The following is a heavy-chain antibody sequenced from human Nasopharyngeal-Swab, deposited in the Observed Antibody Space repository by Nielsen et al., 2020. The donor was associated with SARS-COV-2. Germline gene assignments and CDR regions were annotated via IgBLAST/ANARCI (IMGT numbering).Heavy chain of an antibody. J-gene: IGHJ4*02. CDR2: INPSGGST. CDR3: ARVGIFGVVKMDY. CDR1: GYIFTNYG. Sequence: ASVKVSCKASGYIFTNYGISWMRQAPGQGLEWMGIINPSGGSTSYAQKFQGRVTMTRDTSTSTVYMELSSLRSEDTAVYYCARVGIFGVVKMDYWGQGTLVTVSS. V-gene: IGHV1-46*01. D-gene: IGHD3-3*01.